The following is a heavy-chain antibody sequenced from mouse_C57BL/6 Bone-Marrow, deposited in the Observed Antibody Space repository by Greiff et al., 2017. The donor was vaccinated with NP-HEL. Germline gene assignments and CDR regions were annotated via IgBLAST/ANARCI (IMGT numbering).Heavy chain of an antibody. CDR1: GYTFTSYW. CDR2: IDPGNGGT. D-gene: IGHD2-5*01. CDR3: ERYYSKDWYFDV. Sequence: VQLQQPGTELVKPGASVKLSCKASGYTFTSYWMHWVKQRPGQGLEWLGNIDPGNGGTNYNEKFKSKATLTVDKSSSTAYMQLSSLTSEDSAVYYCERYYSKDWYFDVWGTGTTVTVSS. J-gene: IGHJ1*03. V-gene: IGHV1-53*01.